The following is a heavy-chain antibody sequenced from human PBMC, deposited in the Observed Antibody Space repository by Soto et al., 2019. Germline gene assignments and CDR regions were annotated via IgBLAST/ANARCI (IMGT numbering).Heavy chain of an antibody. V-gene: IGHV4-4*02. CDR3: ARNMVGATSDDAFDI. Sequence: SETLSLTCAVSGGSISSSNWWSWVRQPPGKGLEWIGEIYHSGSTNYNPSLKSRVTISVDMSKNQFSLKLSSVTAADTAVYYCARNMVGATSDDAFDIWGQGTMVTVSS. CDR2: IYHSGST. CDR1: GGSISSSNW. J-gene: IGHJ3*02. D-gene: IGHD1-26*01.